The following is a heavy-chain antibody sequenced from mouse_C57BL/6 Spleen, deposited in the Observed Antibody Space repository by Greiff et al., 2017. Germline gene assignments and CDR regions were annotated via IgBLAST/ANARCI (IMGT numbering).Heavy chain of an antibody. Sequence: VKLMESGAELVKPGASVKLSCKASGYTFTEYTIHWVKQRSGQGLEWIGWFYPGSGSIKDNEKFKDKATLTADKSSSTVYMELSRLTSEDSEVYFCARHEDDYGNYYAMDYWGQGTSVTVSS. CDR3: ARHEDDYGNYYAMDY. CDR1: GYTFTEYT. V-gene: IGHV1-62-2*01. CDR2: FYPGSGSI. J-gene: IGHJ4*01. D-gene: IGHD2-1*01.